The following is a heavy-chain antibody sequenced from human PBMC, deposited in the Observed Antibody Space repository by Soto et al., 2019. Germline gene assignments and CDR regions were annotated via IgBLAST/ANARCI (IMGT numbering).Heavy chain of an antibody. J-gene: IGHJ4*02. CDR2: ISYDGSNK. V-gene: IGHV3-30*18. CDR3: AKGGLMDGSIDY. Sequence: VQLVESGGGVVQPGRSLRLSCAASGFTFSSYGMHWVRQAPGKGLEWVAVISYDGSNKYYADSVKGRFTISRDNSKNTLYLQMNSLRAEDTAVYYCAKGGLMDGSIDYWGQGTLVTVSS. D-gene: IGHD1-26*01. CDR1: GFTFSSYG.